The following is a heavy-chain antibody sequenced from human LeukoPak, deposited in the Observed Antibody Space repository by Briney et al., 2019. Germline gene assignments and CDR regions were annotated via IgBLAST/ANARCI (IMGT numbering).Heavy chain of an antibody. D-gene: IGHD6-13*01. CDR3: AKDLEAAALYYYYYMDV. CDR1: GFTFSNYA. Sequence: PGGSLRLSCAASGFTFSNYAMSWVRQAQGKGLDWVSAISGSSGDSTYYADSVKGRFTISRDNSKNTLYLQMNSLRAEDTAVYYCAKDLEAAALYYYYYMDVWGKGTTVTVPS. CDR2: ISGSSGDST. J-gene: IGHJ6*03. V-gene: IGHV3-23*01.